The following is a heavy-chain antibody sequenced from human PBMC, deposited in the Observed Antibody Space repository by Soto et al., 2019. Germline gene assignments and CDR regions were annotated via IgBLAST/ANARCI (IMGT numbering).Heavy chain of an antibody. V-gene: IGHV4-30-4*01. D-gene: IGHD2-21*02. CDR2: VSYSGST. CDR1: GVSISSGDYY. CDR3: ASSPGTYCGGDCYYYYFDY. J-gene: IGHJ4*02. Sequence: QVQLQESGPGLVKPSQTLSLTCTVSGVSISSGDYYWSWFRQPPGKGLEWIGYVSYSGSTYYNPTLKSRVPVSIDTSKTQFSLRLNSVAAADTAVYYCASSPGTYCGGDCYYYYFDYWGQGTLVTVSS.